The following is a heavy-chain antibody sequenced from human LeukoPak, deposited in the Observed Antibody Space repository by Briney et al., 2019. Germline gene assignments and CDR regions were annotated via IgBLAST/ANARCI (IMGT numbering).Heavy chain of an antibody. CDR3: AKAPCSGGSCYFSD. J-gene: IGHJ4*02. V-gene: IGHV3-23*01. Sequence: GGSLRLSCAASGFTFSSFAMTWARHAPGKGLEWVSGISGRGDSTYYADSVKGQFTISRDNSKNTLYLQMSSLRADDTAVYFCAKAPCSGGSCYFSDWGQGTPVTVSS. CDR2: ISGRGDST. D-gene: IGHD2-15*01. CDR1: GFTFSSFA.